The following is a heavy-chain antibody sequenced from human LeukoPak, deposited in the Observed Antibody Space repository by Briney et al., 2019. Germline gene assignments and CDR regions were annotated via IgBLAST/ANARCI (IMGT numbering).Heavy chain of an antibody. D-gene: IGHD1-26*01. V-gene: IGHV3-23*01. Sequence: GGSLRLSCVASGFTFSTYAMSWVRQAAGKGLEWVSLISGSGGGTYYADSVKGRFIISRDDSKNTVSLQMSSLRAEDTAIYYCVPHPGGNFPGFASWGQGTLVTVSS. CDR1: GFTFSTYA. CDR3: VPHPGGNFPGFAS. J-gene: IGHJ4*02. CDR2: ISGSGGGT.